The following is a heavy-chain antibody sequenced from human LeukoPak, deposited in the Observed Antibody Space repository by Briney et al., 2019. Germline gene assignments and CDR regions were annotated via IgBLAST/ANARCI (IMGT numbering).Heavy chain of an antibody. D-gene: IGHD5-12*01. CDR1: GGSISSGGYY. Sequence: SETLSLTCTVSGGSISSGGYYWSWNRQHPGKGLEWIGYIYYSGSTYYNPSLKSRVTISVDTSKNQFSLKLSAVTAADTAVYYCARSGYDGFDYWGQGTLVTVSS. CDR3: ARSGYDGFDY. CDR2: IYYSGST. J-gene: IGHJ4*02. V-gene: IGHV4-31*03.